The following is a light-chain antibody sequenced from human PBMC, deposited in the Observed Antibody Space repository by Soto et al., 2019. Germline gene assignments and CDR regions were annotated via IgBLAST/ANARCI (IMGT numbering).Light chain of an antibody. CDR2: RAS. J-gene: IGKJ1*01. Sequence: EIVLTQSPGTLSLSPGERATLSCRASQSVTSNYLVWYQQKPGQAPRLLIFRASIRGTGIPDRFSGRGSGTDFILTLSRVEPEDVAVYYCRRRGSFPWTFGHGTKVEIE. CDR3: RRRGSFPWT. V-gene: IGKV3-20*01. CDR1: QSVTSNY.